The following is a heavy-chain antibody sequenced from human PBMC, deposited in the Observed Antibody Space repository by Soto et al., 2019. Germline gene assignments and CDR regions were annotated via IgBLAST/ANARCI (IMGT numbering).Heavy chain of an antibody. J-gene: IGHJ3*01. V-gene: IGHV1-69*01. CDR1: GGTFSSYA. D-gene: IGHD3-16*01. CDR3: ARGKPREIRLGGNLVVPNSDAFDL. Sequence: QVQLVQSGAEVKKPGSSVKVSCKASGGTFSSYAISWVRQAPGQGLEWMGGIVPFIGAAQYAEKFRARDNIIEEEFTRTDYMELSSLRSDDTAVYYCARGKPREIRLGGNLVVPNSDAFDLWDLGTMVTVSS. CDR2: IVPFIGAA.